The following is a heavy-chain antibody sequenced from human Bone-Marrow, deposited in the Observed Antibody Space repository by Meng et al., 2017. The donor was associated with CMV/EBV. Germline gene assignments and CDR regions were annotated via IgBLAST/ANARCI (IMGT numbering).Heavy chain of an antibody. J-gene: IGHJ6*02. CDR3: TRRRDGDYYNGMDV. CDR1: GFIFDDSY. V-gene: IGHV3-11*04. Sequence: GGSLRLSCAASGFIFDDSYMSWIRQAPGRGLEWVSYIARNGGRIHYADSVKGRFTIIRDNAKNSLYLQMDSLRAEDTAVDYCTRRRDGDYYNGMDVWGQGTTVTVSS. CDR2: IARNGGRI.